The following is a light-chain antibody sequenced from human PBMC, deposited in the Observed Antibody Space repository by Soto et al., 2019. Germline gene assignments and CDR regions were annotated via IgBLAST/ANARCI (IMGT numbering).Light chain of an antibody. CDR2: GAS. CDR3: QQTYSDIS. CDR1: RTINTY. V-gene: IGKV1-39*01. J-gene: IGKJ4*01. Sequence: DVRMTQSPCSLSASVGDTITITCRASRTINTYLNWFQQKPGEPPRLLIYGASTLHDGVPSRFSGSGSGADFTLTISGLQPEDFASYHCQQTYSDISFGGGTKVDIK.